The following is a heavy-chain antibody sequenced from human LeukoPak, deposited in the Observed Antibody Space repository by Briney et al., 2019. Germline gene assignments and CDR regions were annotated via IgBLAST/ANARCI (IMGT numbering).Heavy chain of an antibody. D-gene: IGHD5-24*01. Sequence: GGSLRLSCVVSGFTFRSYAMGWVRQAPGKGLEWVSTLSTGGDRTYYADSVKGPFTISRDTSKNTLYVEMNSLRAEDTAIYYCVKEGGLYNSGGYFDYWGQGTLVTVSS. CDR2: LSTGGDRT. CDR1: GFTFRSYA. CDR3: VKEGGLYNSGGYFDY. J-gene: IGHJ4*02. V-gene: IGHV3-23*01.